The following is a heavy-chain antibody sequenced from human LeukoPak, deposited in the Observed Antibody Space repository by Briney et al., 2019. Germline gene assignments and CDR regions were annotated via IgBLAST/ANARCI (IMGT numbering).Heavy chain of an antibody. J-gene: IGHJ6*03. CDR1: GESLSGYY. CDR3: ARGLGYYYYMDV. CDR2: INHSGST. D-gene: IGHD7-27*01. V-gene: IGHV4-34*01. Sequence: KPSETLSLTCAVYGESLSGYYWSWIRQTPGKGLEWIGEINHSGSTNYNPSLKSRVTISVDTSKNQFSLKLSSVTAADTAVYYCARGLGYYYYMDVWGKGTTVTVSS.